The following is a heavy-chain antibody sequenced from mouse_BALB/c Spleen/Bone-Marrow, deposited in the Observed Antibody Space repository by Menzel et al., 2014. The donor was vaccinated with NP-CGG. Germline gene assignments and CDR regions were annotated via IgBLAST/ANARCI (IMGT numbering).Heavy chain of an antibody. CDR2: ISSGGSYT. J-gene: IGHJ2*01. D-gene: IGHD2-4*01. V-gene: IGHV5-9-3*01. Sequence: EVQLQQSGGGLVKPGGSLKLSCAASGFTFSSYAMSWVRQTPEKRLEWVANISSGGSYTNYPDSVKGRFTISRDNAKNTLYLQMSSLRSEDTAMYYCARHGITRLLDYWGQGTTLTVSS. CDR1: GFTFSSYA. CDR3: ARHGITRLLDY.